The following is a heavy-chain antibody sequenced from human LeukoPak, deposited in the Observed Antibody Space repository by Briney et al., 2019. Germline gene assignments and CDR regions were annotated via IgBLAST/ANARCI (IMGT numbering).Heavy chain of an antibody. V-gene: IGHV3-7*01. CDR3: ARETPRRGETRDGYR. D-gene: IGHD5-24*01. J-gene: IGHJ4*02. Sequence: GGSLRLSCAASGFTFKKYWMNWVRQVPGKGLECLANIKEDGSETYYVDSVKGRFTISRDNPKNLLFLQINSLRVEDTAVYYCARETPRRGETRDGYRWGQGTLVTVSS. CDR2: IKEDGSET. CDR1: GFTFKKYW.